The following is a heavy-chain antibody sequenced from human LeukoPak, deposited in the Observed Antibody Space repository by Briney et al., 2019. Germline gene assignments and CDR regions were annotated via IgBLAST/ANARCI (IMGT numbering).Heavy chain of an antibody. CDR2: INPSGGST. V-gene: IGHV1-46*01. CDR3: AVTVTNPPRWNAFDI. Sequence: ASVTVSCKASGYTFTSYGISWVRQAPGQGLEWMGIINPSGGSTSYAQKFQGRVTMTRDTSTSTVYMELSSLRSEDTAVYYCAVTVTNPPRWNAFDIWGQGTMVTVSS. CDR1: GYTFTSYG. D-gene: IGHD4-17*01. J-gene: IGHJ3*02.